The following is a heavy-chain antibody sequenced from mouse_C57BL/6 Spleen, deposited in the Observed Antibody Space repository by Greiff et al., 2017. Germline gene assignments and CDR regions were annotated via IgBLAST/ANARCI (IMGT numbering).Heavy chain of an antibody. CDR1: GYSFTSYY. J-gene: IGHJ2*01. CDR3: AREGDGNVFDY. Sequence: QVQLQQSGPELVKPGASVKISCKASGYSFTSYYIHWVKQRPGQGLEWIGWIYPGSGNTKYNEKFKGKATLTADTSSSTAYMQLSSLTSEDSAVYYCAREGDGNVFDYWGQGTTLTVSS. CDR2: IYPGSGNT. D-gene: IGHD2-1*01. V-gene: IGHV1-66*01.